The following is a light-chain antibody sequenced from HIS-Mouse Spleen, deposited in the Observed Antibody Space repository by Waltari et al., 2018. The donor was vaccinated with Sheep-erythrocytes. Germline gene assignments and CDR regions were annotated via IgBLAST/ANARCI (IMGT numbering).Light chain of an antibody. Sequence: QSALTQPASVSGSPGQSITLPCIGTSSDVGSYNLVSWYQQHPGKAPKLMIYEGSKRPSGVSNRFSGSKSGNTASLTISGLQAEDEADYYCCSYAGSSTPWVFGGGTKLTVL. CDR2: EGS. J-gene: IGLJ3*02. CDR1: SSDVGSYNL. CDR3: CSYAGSSTPWV. V-gene: IGLV2-23*01.